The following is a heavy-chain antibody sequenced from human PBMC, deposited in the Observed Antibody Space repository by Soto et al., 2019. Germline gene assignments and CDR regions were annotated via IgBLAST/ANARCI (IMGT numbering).Heavy chain of an antibody. CDR2: IYYSGST. J-gene: IGHJ5*02. D-gene: IGHD6-13*01. Sequence: SETLSLTCTVSGGSISSSSYYWGWIRQPPGKGLEWIGSIYYSGSTYYNPSLKSRVTISVDTSKNQFSLKLSSVTAAETAVYYCARHRLIAAAGTNWFDPWGQGTLVTVSS. CDR3: ARHRLIAAAGTNWFDP. CDR1: GGSISSSSYY. V-gene: IGHV4-39*01.